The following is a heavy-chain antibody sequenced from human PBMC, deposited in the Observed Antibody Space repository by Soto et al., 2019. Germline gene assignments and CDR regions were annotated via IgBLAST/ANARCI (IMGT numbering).Heavy chain of an antibody. V-gene: IGHV1-46*01. CDR2: INPSAGTT. J-gene: IGHJ6*02. CDR1: GYSVARYF. D-gene: IGHD6-13*01. CDR3: ARGGSSPVFCYYCGLDV. Sequence: ASVKVSCKASGYSVARYFMHWGRQATGQGLEWLGGINPSAGTTTYAQKCQGRVTMTWDTSTNTVFMDVSSLRSEDTAISYCARGGSSPVFCYYCGLDVWGQGTTVTVSS.